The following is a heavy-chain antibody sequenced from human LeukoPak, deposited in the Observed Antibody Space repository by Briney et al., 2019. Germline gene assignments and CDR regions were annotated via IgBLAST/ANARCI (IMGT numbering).Heavy chain of an antibody. CDR2: IRYDGSNK. CDR1: GFTFSSYG. D-gene: IGHD1-26*01. J-gene: IGHJ4*02. CDR3: AGEHHKSYYFDY. V-gene: IGHV3-30*02. Sequence: GGSLRLSCAASGFTFSSYGMHWVRQAPGKGLEWVAFIRYDGSNKYYADSVKGRFTISRDNSKNTLYLQMNNLRAEDTAVYYCAGEHHKSYYFDYWGQGTLVTVSS.